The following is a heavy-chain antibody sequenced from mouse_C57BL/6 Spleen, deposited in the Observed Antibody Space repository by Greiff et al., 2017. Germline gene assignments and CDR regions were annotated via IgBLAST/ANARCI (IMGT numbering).Heavy chain of an antibody. J-gene: IGHJ1*03. CDR1: GYTFTSYW. CDR2: IHPNSGST. V-gene: IGHV1-64*01. CDR3: ASSLVGPNWWFDV. D-gene: IGHD1-1*01. Sequence: QVQLQQPGAELVKPGASVKLSCTASGYTFTSYWMHWVQQRPGQGLEWIGMIHPNSGSTNYNEKFKSKATLSVDNSSSTANMQLSSLTSEDSAVYYCASSLVGPNWWFDVWGTGTTVTVSS.